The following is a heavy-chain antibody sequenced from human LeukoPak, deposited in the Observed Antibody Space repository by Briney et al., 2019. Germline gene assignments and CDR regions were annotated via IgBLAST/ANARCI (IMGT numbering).Heavy chain of an antibody. CDR2: LSGSGITT. Sequence: GGSLRLSCAASGFTFSNSAMSWVRQAPGKGLEWVSTLSGSGITTYYADSVKGRFTISRDNSKNTLYLQMNSLRAEDTAVYYCAREQQWLVRGAFDIWGQGTMVTVSS. J-gene: IGHJ3*02. CDR1: GFTFSNSA. CDR3: AREQQWLVRGAFDI. V-gene: IGHV3-23*01. D-gene: IGHD6-19*01.